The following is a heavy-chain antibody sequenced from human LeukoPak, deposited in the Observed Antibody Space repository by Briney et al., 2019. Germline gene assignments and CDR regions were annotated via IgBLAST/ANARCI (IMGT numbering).Heavy chain of an antibody. J-gene: IGHJ5*02. CDR3: ERGIGFLDASLDP. D-gene: IGHD3-3*02. CDR2: MNPNSGNT. V-gene: IGHV1-8*01. CDR1: GYTFTSYD. Sequence: ASVNVSCKASGYTFTSYDINWVRQDTGQGLEWMGWMNPNSGNTGYAQKFEGRVTMTRNTSISTAYMELSSLRSEDTAVYYCERGIGFLDASLDPWGQGTLVTVS.